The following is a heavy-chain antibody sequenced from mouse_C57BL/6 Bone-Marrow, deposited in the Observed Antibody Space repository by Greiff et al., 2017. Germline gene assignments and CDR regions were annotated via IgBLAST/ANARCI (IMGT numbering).Heavy chain of an antibody. V-gene: IGHV1-52*01. CDR1: GYTFTSYW. J-gene: IGHJ3*01. CDR2: IDPSDSET. D-gene: IGHD2-14*01. CDR3: ARSYRAWFAY. Sequence: VQLQQSGAELVRPGSSVKLSCKASGYTFTSYWMHWVKQRPIQGLEWIGNIDPSDSETHYNQKFKDKATLTVDKSSSTAYMQLSSLTSEDSAVDYCARSYRAWFAYWGQGTLVTVSA.